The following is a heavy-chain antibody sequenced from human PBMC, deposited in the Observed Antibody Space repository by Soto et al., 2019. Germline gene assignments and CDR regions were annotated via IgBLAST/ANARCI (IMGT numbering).Heavy chain of an antibody. Sequence: EVQLLESGGGLVQPGGSLRLSCAASGFTFSSYAMSWVRQAPGKGLEWVSAISGSGGSTYYADSVKGRFTISRDNSKNPLYLQMNSRRAEDTAVYYCAKDSAPRQYNWFDPWGQGTLVTVSS. V-gene: IGHV3-23*01. J-gene: IGHJ5*02. CDR1: GFTFSSYA. CDR3: AKDSAPRQYNWFDP. CDR2: ISGSGGST.